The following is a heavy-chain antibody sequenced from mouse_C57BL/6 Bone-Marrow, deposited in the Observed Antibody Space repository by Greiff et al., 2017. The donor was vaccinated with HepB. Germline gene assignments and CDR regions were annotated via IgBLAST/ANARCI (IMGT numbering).Heavy chain of an antibody. D-gene: IGHD1-1*01. CDR3: ARFPYYYGSSYWYFDV. CDR1: GYAFTNYL. Sequence: QVQLQQSGAELVRPGTSVKVSCKASGYAFTNYLIEWVKQRPGQGLEWIGVINPGSGGTNYNEKFKVKATLTADKSSSTAYMQLSSLTSEDSAVYFCARFPYYYGSSYWYFDVWGTGTTVTVSS. CDR2: INPGSGGT. J-gene: IGHJ1*03. V-gene: IGHV1-54*01.